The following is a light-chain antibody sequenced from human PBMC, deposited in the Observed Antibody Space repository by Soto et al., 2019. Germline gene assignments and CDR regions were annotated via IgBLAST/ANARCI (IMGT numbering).Light chain of an antibody. CDR3: QQDNNWPH. J-gene: IGKJ4*01. CDR2: GAS. V-gene: IGKV3-15*01. CDR1: QSVSSN. Sequence: EIVMTQSPATLSVSPGERATLSCRTSQSVSSNLAWYQQKPGQAPRLLIYGASTRATGIPARFSGSGSGTEFTLTISSLQSEDVAVYYCQQDNNWPHFGGGTKVEIK.